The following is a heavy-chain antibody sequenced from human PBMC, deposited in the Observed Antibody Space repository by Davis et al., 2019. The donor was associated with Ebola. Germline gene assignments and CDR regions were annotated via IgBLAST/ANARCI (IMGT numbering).Heavy chain of an antibody. CDR1: GFTFSNYG. CDR3: ARDVGGISNY. CDR2: VAFDGSYE. V-gene: IGHV3-30*03. J-gene: IGHJ4*02. D-gene: IGHD1-26*01. Sequence: GESLKISCAASGFTFSNYGMHWVRQAPGKGLEWVAVVAFDGSYEFYTDSVKGRFIISRDNSQSTLYLEMNSLRAEDTAVYYCARDVGGISNYWGQGTLVTVSS.